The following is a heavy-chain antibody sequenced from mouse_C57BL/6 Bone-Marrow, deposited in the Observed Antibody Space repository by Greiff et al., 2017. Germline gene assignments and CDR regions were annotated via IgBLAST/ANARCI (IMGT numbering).Heavy chain of an antibody. CDR3: AREGDGSSCDY. J-gene: IGHJ2*01. Sequence: EVKLMESGGGLVKPGGSLKLSCAASGFTFSSYAMSWVRQTPEKRLEWVETISDGGSYTYYPDNVKGRFTISRDNAKNNLYLQMSHLKSEDTAMYYCAREGDGSSCDYWGQGTTLTVSS. CDR2: ISDGGSYT. V-gene: IGHV5-4*01. D-gene: IGHD1-1*01. CDR1: GFTFSSYA.